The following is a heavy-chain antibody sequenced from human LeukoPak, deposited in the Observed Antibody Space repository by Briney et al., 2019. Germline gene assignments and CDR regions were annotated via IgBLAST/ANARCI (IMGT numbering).Heavy chain of an antibody. V-gene: IGHV4-4*07. CDR3: ASIAVAGIDFDY. Sequence: SETLSLTCTVSGGSISSYYWSWIRQPAGEGLEWIGRLYTSGSTNYNPSLKSRVTMSVDTSKNQFSLKLSSVTAADTAVYYCASIAVAGIDFDYWGQGTLVTVSS. D-gene: IGHD6-19*01. CDR2: LYTSGST. J-gene: IGHJ4*02. CDR1: GGSISSYY.